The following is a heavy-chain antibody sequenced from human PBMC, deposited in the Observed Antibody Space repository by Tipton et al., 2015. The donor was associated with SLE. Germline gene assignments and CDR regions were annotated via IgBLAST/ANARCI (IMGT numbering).Heavy chain of an antibody. J-gene: IGHJ6*03. CDR1: GGSIDGHY. CDR3: GGGNYFDYYMDV. CDR2: IYSSWST. Sequence: TLSLTCTVAGGSIDGHYWSWFRHPPGKGLEWIGYIYSSWSTTYTPSLKSRIAISVDTSTMQFSLRLTSMTAADTAVYYCGGGNYFDYYMDVWGKGTTVTGSS. D-gene: IGHD3-22*01. V-gene: IGHV4-4*08.